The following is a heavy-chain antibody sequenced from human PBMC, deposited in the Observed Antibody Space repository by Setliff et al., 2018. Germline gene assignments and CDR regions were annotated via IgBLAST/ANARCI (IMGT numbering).Heavy chain of an antibody. CDR2: IYFTGNT. CDR1: GGSVRTSSYY. Sequence: PSETLSLTCTVSGGSVRTSSYYWGWIRQSPGKGLEWIGSIYFTGNTYCSPSLKSRVTISADTSKNQFSLKLTSLTATDTAIYYCARHGRFYDFTDYFPNWFDPWGQGTLVTVSS. CDR3: ARHGRFYDFTDYFPNWFDP. J-gene: IGHJ5*02. V-gene: IGHV4-39*01. D-gene: IGHD3-22*01.